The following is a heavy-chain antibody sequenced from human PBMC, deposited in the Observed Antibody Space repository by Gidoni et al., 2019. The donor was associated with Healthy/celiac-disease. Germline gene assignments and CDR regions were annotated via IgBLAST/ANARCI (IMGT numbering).Heavy chain of an antibody. CDR3: VKGSPQGYGEHGDGGGDY. CDR1: GFTFSSSA. J-gene: IGHJ4*02. CDR2: ISSNGGST. D-gene: IGHD4-17*01. V-gene: IGHV3-64D*09. Sequence: EVQLVESGGGLVQPGGSLRLSCSASGFTFSSSAMHWVRQAPGKGLEYGSAISSNGGSTYYAGSGKGRITNYKENFKKTLDLQMSKLGAEGKAVDYRVKGSPQGYGEHGDGGGDYWGQGTLVTVSS.